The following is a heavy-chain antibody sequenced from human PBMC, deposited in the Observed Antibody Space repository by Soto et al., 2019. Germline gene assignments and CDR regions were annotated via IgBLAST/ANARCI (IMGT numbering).Heavy chain of an antibody. D-gene: IGHD6-19*01. V-gene: IGHV5-51*01. CDR1: GYRFSGYW. J-gene: IGHJ4*02. CDR3: AKGGYGSGWPYYFEQ. CDR2: IYPDDSDT. Sequence: PGESLKISCKGSGYRFSGYWIAWVRQMPGKGLEWMGFIYPDDSDTRYSPSFQGQVTISVDKSISTAYLQWSSLKASDTAMYYCAKGGYGSGWPYYFEQWGQGTLVTVSS.